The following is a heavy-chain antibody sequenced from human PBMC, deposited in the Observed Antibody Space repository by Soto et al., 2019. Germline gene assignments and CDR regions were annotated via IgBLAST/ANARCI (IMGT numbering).Heavy chain of an antibody. D-gene: IGHD3-16*02. V-gene: IGHV4-59*08. CDR1: GGSISSYY. CDR3: ARLYGLDAFDF. CDR2: IFYSGST. Sequence: QVQLQESGPGLVKPSETLSLTCTVSGGSISSYYWSWIRQPPGKGLEWIGYIFYSGSTNSNPSLRRRVTISVDTSKNPFSLMMSSVSAADTAVYYCARLYGLDAFDFWGQGTMVTVSS. J-gene: IGHJ3*01.